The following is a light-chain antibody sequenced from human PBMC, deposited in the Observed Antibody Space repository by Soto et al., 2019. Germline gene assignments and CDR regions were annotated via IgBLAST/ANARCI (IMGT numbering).Light chain of an antibody. CDR3: GADHGSGSNFPHVV. CDR1: SGYSNYK. V-gene: IGLV9-49*01. Sequence: QSVLTQPPSASASLGASVTLTCTLSSGYSNYKVDWYQQRPGKGPRFVMRVGTGGIVGSKGDGIPDRFSVLGSGLNRYLTIKNIQEEDESDYHCGADHGSGSNFPHVVFGGGTTVTVL. J-gene: IGLJ2*01. CDR2: VGTGGIVG.